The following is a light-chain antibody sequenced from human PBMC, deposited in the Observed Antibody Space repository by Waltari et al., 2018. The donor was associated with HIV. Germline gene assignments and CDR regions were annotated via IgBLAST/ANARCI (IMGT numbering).Light chain of an antibody. V-gene: IGKV2-30*01. CDR1: QILGYSDGNIY. Sequence: VVMTQSPLSLPVTLGQPASISCRAGQILGYSDGNIYLSWFQQRPGQSPRRLIYKVSKRDSGVPDRFSASGSGTDFTLKISRVETEDVGIYYCMQGTQWPPTFGQGTKVEIK. CDR3: MQGTQWPPT. CDR2: KVS. J-gene: IGKJ1*01.